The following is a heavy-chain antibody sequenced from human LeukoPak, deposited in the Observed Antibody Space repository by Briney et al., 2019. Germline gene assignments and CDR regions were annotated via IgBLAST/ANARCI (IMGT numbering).Heavy chain of an antibody. Sequence: GGSLRLSCAASGFTFSGSAMHWVRQASGKGLEWVGRIRSKANSYATAYAASVKGRVTISRDDSKNTAYLQMNSLKTEDTAVYYCTRLTTTVTAYWGQGALVTVCS. J-gene: IGHJ4*02. CDR1: GFTFSGSA. V-gene: IGHV3-73*01. CDR3: TRLTTTVTAY. CDR2: IRSKANSYAT. D-gene: IGHD4-11*01.